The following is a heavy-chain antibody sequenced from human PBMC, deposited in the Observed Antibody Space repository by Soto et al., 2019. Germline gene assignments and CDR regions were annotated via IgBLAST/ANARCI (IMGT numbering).Heavy chain of an antibody. CDR1: GYTFTDYW. CDR2: IYPGDSDT. CDR3: ARAYDSSGYYFDY. D-gene: IGHD3-22*01. Sequence: GESLKISCTGSGYTFTDYWIAWVRQMPGKGLERMGMIYPGDSDTRYSPSFQGQVTISVGKSINTAYLQWRSLKASDTAMYYCARAYDSSGYYFDYWGQGTLVTVSS. V-gene: IGHV5-51*01. J-gene: IGHJ4*02.